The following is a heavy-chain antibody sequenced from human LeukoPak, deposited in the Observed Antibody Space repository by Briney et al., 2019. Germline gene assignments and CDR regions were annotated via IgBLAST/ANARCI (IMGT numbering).Heavy chain of an antibody. V-gene: IGHV3-21*04. CDR2: ISSSTYI. D-gene: IGHD2-15*01. CDR3: TTRLQHHFDY. Sequence: GGSLRLSCAASGFTFSTYRMNWVCQAPGKGLEWVSSISSSTYIYYADSVKGRFTISRDDSQNTVYLQMDSLRAEDTAVYYCTTRLQHHFDYWGQGTQVTVSS. CDR1: GFTFSTYR. J-gene: IGHJ4*02.